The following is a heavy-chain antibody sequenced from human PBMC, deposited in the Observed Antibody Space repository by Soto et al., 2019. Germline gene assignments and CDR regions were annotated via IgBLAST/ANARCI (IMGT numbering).Heavy chain of an antibody. CDR1: VGSLSTSSW. J-gene: IGHJ4*02. Sequence: SETLSLSCAGAVGSLSTSSWRSWVRQPPGKGLEWIGEIYHSGNTNFNPSLKSRVTISVAKSKNQFSLKLSSVTAADTAVYYCARMGGGSPFDYWGQGTLVTVS. V-gene: IGHV4-4*02. CDR3: ARMGGGSPFDY. CDR2: IYHSGNT. D-gene: IGHD2-15*01.